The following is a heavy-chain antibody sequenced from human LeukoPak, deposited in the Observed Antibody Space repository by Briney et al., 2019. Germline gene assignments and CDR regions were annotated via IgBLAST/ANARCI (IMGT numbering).Heavy chain of an antibody. CDR1: GYTFTGYY. V-gene: IGHV1-2*02. D-gene: IGHD3-16*01. CDR2: INPNSGGT. CDR3: ARANMITFGGVMDY. J-gene: IGHJ4*02. Sequence: ASVKVSCKASGYTFTGYYMHWVRQAPGQGLEWMGWINPNSGGTNYAQKFQGRVTMTRDTSISTAYMELRSLRSDDTAVYYCARANMITFGGVMDYWGQGTLVTVSS.